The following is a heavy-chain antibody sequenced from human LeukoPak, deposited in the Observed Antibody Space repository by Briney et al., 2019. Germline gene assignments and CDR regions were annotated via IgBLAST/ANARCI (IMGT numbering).Heavy chain of an antibody. Sequence: ASAKVSCKASGYTFTTYTMHWVRQAPGQRLEWMGWINAGNGNTKYSQKFQGRVTITRDTSASTAYMELSSLRSEDTAVYYCVGPFNFDYWGQGTLVTVSS. CDR1: GYTFTTYT. CDR2: INAGNGNT. J-gene: IGHJ4*02. V-gene: IGHV1-3*01. CDR3: VGPFNFDY.